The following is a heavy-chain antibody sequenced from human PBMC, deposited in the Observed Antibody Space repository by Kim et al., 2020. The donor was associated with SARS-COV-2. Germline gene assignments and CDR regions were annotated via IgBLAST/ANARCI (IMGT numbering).Heavy chain of an antibody. CDR1: GYTFTSYA. J-gene: IGHJ3*02. D-gene: IGHD3-10*01. CDR2: INAGNGNT. V-gene: IGHV1-3*01. CDR3: ARESGFIYRAFDI. Sequence: ASVKVSCKASGYTFTSYAMHWVRQAPGQRLEWMGWINAGNGNTKYSQKFQGRVTITRDTSASTAYMELSSLRSEDTAVYYCARESGFIYRAFDIWGQGTMVTVSS.